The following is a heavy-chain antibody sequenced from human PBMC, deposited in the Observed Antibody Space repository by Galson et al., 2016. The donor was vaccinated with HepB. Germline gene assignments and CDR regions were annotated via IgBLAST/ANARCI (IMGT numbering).Heavy chain of an antibody. CDR2: ISWNSGRI. V-gene: IGHV3-9*01. D-gene: IGHD3-10*01. CDR1: GFTFNDYA. Sequence: SLSLSCATAGFTFNDYAMHWVRQAPRTGVEWVAGISWNSGRIDYAASVKGRFTVSRDNAKNPLYLQINSLRAEDTALYYCAKATSGSAYGSRYFQHWGQGTLVTVSS. J-gene: IGHJ1*01. CDR3: AKATSGSAYGSRYFQH.